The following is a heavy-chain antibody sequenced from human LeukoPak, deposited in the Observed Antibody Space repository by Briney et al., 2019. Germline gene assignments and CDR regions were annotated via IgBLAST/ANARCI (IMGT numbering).Heavy chain of an antibody. CDR2: ISWNSGSI. CDR3: ARIEAFCGSGGCYEGFDS. Sequence: GGSLRLSCAASGFTFDDYAMHWVRQAPGKGLEWVSGISWNSGSIGYADSVKGRFTISRDNAKSSLYLQMNSLRAEDTAVYYCARIEAFCGSGGCYEGFDSWGQGTLVTVSS. CDR1: GFTFDDYA. J-gene: IGHJ5*01. D-gene: IGHD2-2*01. V-gene: IGHV3-9*01.